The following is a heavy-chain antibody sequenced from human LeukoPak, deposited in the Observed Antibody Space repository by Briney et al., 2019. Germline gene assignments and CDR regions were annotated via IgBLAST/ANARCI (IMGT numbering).Heavy chain of an antibody. Sequence: PGGSLRLSCAASGFTFSSYAMSWVRQAPGKGLEWVSAISGSGGSTYYADSVKGRFTISRDNSKNTLYLQMNSLRAEDTAVYYCARDVRRGLYSSGLDYWGQGTLVTVSS. CDR3: ARDVRRGLYSSGLDY. CDR1: GFTFSSYA. J-gene: IGHJ4*02. CDR2: ISGSGGST. V-gene: IGHV3-23*01. D-gene: IGHD6-19*01.